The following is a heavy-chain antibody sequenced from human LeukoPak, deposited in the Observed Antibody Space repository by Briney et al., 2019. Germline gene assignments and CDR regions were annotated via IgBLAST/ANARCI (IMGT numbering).Heavy chain of an antibody. Sequence: GGSLRLPCAASGFTFSSYAMHWVRQAPGKGLEWVAVISYDGSNKYYADSVKGRFTISRDNSKNTLYLQMNSLRAEDTAVYYCARGWWGHSKNHKSLDAFDIWGQGTMVTVSS. J-gene: IGHJ3*02. V-gene: IGHV3-30-3*01. CDR2: ISYDGSNK. D-gene: IGHD2-15*01. CDR3: ARGWWGHSKNHKSLDAFDI. CDR1: GFTFSSYA.